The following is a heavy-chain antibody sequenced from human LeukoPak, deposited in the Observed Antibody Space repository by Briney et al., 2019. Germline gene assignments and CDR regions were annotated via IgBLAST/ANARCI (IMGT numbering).Heavy chain of an antibody. CDR1: GFTFSSYG. V-gene: IGHV3-30*03. Sequence: GGSLRLSCAASGFTFSSYGMHWVRQAPGKGLEWVAVISYDGSNEYYAGSVKGRFTISRENAKNSLYLQMNSLRAGDTAVYYCARAPGDYGYYYYGMDVWGQGTTVTVSS. D-gene: IGHD4-17*01. CDR3: ARAPGDYGYYYYGMDV. CDR2: ISYDGSNE. J-gene: IGHJ6*02.